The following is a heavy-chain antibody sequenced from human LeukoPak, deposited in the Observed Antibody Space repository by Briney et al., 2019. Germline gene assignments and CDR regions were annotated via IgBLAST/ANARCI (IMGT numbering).Heavy chain of an antibody. CDR3: ASLGYCSGGSCFPADLGY. V-gene: IGHV1-69*05. CDR2: IIPVFGTA. CDR1: GGTLSSYG. D-gene: IGHD2-15*01. Sequence: ASVKVSCKASGGTLSSYGINWLRQAPVQGLEWMGGIIPVFGTANYAQKFQGRVTITTDESTSTVYMGLSSLRSDDTAVYYCASLGYCSGGSCFPADLGYWGQGTLVTVSS. J-gene: IGHJ4*02.